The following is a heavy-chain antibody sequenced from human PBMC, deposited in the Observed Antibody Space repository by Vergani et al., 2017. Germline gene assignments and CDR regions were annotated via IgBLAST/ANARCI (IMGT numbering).Heavy chain of an antibody. CDR1: GFTFSSYW. V-gene: IGHV3-7*01. CDR2: IKQDGSEK. D-gene: IGHD6-13*01. CDR3: ARDKKIIGAAGILSYYYYMDV. Sequence: EVQLVESGGGLVQPGGSLRLSCAASGFTFSSYWMSWVRQAPGKGLEWVANIKQDGSEKYYVDSVKGRFTISRDNAKNSLYLQMNSLRAEDTAVYYCARDKKIIGAAGILSYYYYMDVWGKGTTVTVSS. J-gene: IGHJ6*03.